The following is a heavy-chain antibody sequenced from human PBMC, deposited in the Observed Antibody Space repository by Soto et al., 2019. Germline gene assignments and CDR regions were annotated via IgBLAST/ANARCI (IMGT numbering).Heavy chain of an antibody. Sequence: QVQLVQSGGEVKKPGASVKVSCKASGYTFTSYGISWVRQAPGQGLEWMGRISAYNGNTNYAQKLQGRVTMTTDTSTGTAYMQLRSRGSDDTDVYYCARVVGALGHWFDPWGQGTLVTVSS. CDR3: ARVVGALGHWFDP. D-gene: IGHD2-15*01. CDR1: GYTFTSYG. J-gene: IGHJ5*02. CDR2: ISAYNGNT. V-gene: IGHV1-18*01.